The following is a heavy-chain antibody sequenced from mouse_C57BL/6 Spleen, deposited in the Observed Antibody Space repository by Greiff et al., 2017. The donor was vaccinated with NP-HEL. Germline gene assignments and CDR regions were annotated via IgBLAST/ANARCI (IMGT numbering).Heavy chain of an antibody. V-gene: IGHV1-50*01. J-gene: IGHJ1*03. CDR2: IDPSDSYT. CDR3: ARDVHYGSSTGYFDV. Sequence: QVQLQQPGAELVKPGASVKLSCKASGYTFTSYWMQWVQQRPGQGLEWIGEIDPSDSYTNYNQKFKGKATLTVDTSSSTAYMQLSSLTSEDSAVYYCARDVHYGSSTGYFDVWGTGTTVTVSS. D-gene: IGHD1-1*01. CDR1: GYTFTSYW.